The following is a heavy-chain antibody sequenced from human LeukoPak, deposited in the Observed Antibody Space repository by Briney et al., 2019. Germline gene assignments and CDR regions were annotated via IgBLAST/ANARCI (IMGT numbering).Heavy chain of an antibody. CDR1: GFSFSSYS. D-gene: IGHD2-15*01. CDR2: ISSSSSYI. CDR3: AKSRTPGFDY. V-gene: IGHV3-21*04. J-gene: IGHJ4*02. Sequence: GGSLRLSCAASGFSFSSYSMNWVRQAPGKGLEWVSSISSSSSYIYYADSVKGRFTISRDNAKNSLYLQMNRLRAEDTALYYCAKSRTPGFDYWGQGTLVTVSS.